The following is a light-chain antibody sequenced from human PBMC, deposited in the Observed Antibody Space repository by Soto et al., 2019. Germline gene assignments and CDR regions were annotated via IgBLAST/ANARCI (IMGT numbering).Light chain of an antibody. CDR1: MRDVGAYNL. V-gene: IGLV2-14*01. Sequence: QSALTQPASVSGSPGQSITISCAGTMRDVGAYNLVSWYQQHPGRAPQPIIYEVRNRPSGISFRFSGSKSGNTASLTISGLQAEDEADYYCSSHTSKSSLIFGGGTKVTVL. CDR3: SSHTSKSSLI. J-gene: IGLJ2*01. CDR2: EVR.